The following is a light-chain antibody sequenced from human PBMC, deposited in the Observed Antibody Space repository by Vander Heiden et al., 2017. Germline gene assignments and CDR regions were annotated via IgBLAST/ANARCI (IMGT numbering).Light chain of an antibody. CDR2: DDS. J-gene: IGLJ2*01. Sequence: VLSQPPSGSVAPGTTARITRGGNNIGSRSVHWYQQKPAQAPVLVVYDDSDRPSGIPERFSGSNSGNTATLTISRVEAGDEADYYCQVWDSSSDHPVVFGGGTKLTVL. CDR3: QVWDSSSDHPVV. CDR1: NIGSRS. V-gene: IGLV3-21*03.